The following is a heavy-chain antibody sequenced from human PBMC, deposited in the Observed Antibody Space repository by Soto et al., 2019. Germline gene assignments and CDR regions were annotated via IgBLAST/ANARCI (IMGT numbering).Heavy chain of an antibody. V-gene: IGHV6-1*01. J-gene: IGHJ6*02. CDR2: TYYRYKWYN. Sequence: PSQTLSLTCAISGDSVSSNSAAWNWIRQSPSRGLEWLGRTYYRYKWYNDYAVSVKGRISINPDTSKNLFSLQLNSVTPEDTAVYCFASDGKGGFVMDVWGQGTTVTAP. CDR3: ASDGKGGFVMDV. D-gene: IGHD3-16*01. CDR1: GDSVSSNSAA.